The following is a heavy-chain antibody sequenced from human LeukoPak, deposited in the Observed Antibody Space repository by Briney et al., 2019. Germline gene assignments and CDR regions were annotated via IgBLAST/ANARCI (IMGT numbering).Heavy chain of an antibody. Sequence: ASVKVSCKASGYTFTGYYMHWVRQAPGQGLEWMGWINPNSGGTNYAQKFQGRVTMTRDTSISTAYMELSRLRFDDTAVYYCARDLYLGTYNLDYWGQGTLVTVSS. CDR1: GYTFTGYY. CDR3: ARDLYLGTYNLDY. D-gene: IGHD1-1*01. CDR2: INPNSGGT. V-gene: IGHV1-2*02. J-gene: IGHJ4*02.